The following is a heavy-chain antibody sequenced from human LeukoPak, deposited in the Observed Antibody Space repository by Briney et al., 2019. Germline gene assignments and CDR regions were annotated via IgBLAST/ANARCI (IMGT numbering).Heavy chain of an antibody. V-gene: IGHV4-34*01. CDR2: INHSGST. J-gene: IGHJ5*02. Sequence: SETLSLTCAVYGGSFSGYYWSWIRQPPGKGLEWIGEINHSGSTNYNPSLKSRVTISVDTSKNQFSLKLSSVTAADTAVYFCARGAYYYDGINYYWFGPWGQGTLVTVSS. D-gene: IGHD3-22*01. CDR1: GGSFSGYY. CDR3: ARGAYYYDGINYYWFGP.